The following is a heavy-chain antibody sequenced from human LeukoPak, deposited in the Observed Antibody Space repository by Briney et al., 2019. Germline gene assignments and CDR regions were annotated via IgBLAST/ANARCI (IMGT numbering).Heavy chain of an antibody. D-gene: IGHD3-10*01. CDR3: ARQIIYYYYMDV. Sequence: SETLSLTCTVSGGSISSSNYYRGWIRQPPGKGLEWIGSIYYSGSTYYHPSLKSRVTISVDTSKNQFSLKLSSVTAADTAVYYCARQIIYYYYMDVWGKGTTVTVSS. CDR2: IYYSGST. CDR1: GGSISSSNYY. V-gene: IGHV4-39*01. J-gene: IGHJ6*03.